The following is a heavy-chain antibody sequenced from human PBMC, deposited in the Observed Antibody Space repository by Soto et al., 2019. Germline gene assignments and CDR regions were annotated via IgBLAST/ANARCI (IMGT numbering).Heavy chain of an antibody. J-gene: IGHJ4*02. CDR1: GYSFTNYW. V-gene: IGHV5-51*01. D-gene: IGHD3-9*01. CDR2: INPADSDT. Sequence: PGDSLKISCKGSGYSFTNYWIGWVRQMPGKGLEWMGIINPADSDTRYSPSFQGQVTVSVDKSISTAYLQRGSLKASDTAMYYCVRPDSTGYYSHWGQGTPVTVSS. CDR3: VRPDSTGYYSH.